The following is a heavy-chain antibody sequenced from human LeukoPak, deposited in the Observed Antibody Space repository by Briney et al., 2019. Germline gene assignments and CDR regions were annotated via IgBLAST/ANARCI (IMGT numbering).Heavy chain of an antibody. Sequence: ASVQVSCLASGYTFTSYGIRWVRQAPGQGVEWMGWISAYNGNTNYAQKLQGRVTMTTDTSTSTAYMELRSLRSDDTAVYYCARGSLELPEPDYYDSSGYYAPDDYWGQGTLVTVSS. CDR2: ISAYNGNT. CDR1: GYTFTSYG. J-gene: IGHJ4*02. V-gene: IGHV1-18*01. D-gene: IGHD3-22*01. CDR3: ARGSLELPEPDYYDSSGYYAPDDY.